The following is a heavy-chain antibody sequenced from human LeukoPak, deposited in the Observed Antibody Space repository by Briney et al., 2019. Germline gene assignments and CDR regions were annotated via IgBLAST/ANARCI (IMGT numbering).Heavy chain of an antibody. CDR2: ISSSRRYT. Sequence: GGSLRLSCAVSGFTLSDYYMSWIRQAPGKGLEWVSDISSSRRYTNYADSVKGRFTISRDNAKNSLYLQMNSLRAEDTAVYYCARDRLIMVRGLPDYWGQRTLVTVSS. J-gene: IGHJ4*02. CDR1: GFTLSDYY. CDR3: ARDRLIMVRGLPDY. V-gene: IGHV3-11*05. D-gene: IGHD3-10*01.